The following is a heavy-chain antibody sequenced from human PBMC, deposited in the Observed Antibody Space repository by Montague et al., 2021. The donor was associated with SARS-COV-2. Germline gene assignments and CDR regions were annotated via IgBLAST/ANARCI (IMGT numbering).Heavy chain of an antibody. J-gene: IGHJ5*02. CDR1: GASINSRY. Sequence: SETLSLTCTVSGASINSRYWSWIRQPPGKGLEWIGYYYSGSTKYNPSPTSRATISVDTSKNQFSVKVTSVTAADTAAYYCARQGGSNYGWLDPWGQGTLVTVSS. CDR2: YYSGST. D-gene: IGHD1-26*01. V-gene: IGHV4-59*08. CDR3: ARQGGSNYGWLDP.